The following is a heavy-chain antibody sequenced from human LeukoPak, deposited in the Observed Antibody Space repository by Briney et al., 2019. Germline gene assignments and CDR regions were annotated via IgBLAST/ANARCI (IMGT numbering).Heavy chain of an antibody. V-gene: IGHV1-69*04. J-gene: IGHJ6*02. CDR1: GGTFSSYA. D-gene: IGHD3-3*01. CDR3: ARETYYDFWSGSSRHYYYYGMDV. Sequence: SVKVSCKASGGTFSSYAISWVRQAPGQGLEWMGRIIPILGIANYAQKFQGRVTITADKSTSTAYMELSSLRSEDTAVYYCARETYYDFWSGSSRHYYYYGMDVWGQGTTVTVSS. CDR2: IIPILGIA.